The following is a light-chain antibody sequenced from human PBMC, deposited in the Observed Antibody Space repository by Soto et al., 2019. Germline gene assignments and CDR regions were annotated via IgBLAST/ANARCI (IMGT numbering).Light chain of an antibody. CDR1: QRVSSTY. Sequence: VVTHSPPTLSESLHEPATPPCRASQRVSSTYLAWYQQQTGQAPRILISGTSNRDTGTPDRFSGSGSGTDFNLTISRLETEDFAVYECQRYGSPTIPFGQGTKLDIK. CDR3: QRYGSPTIP. V-gene: IGKV3-20*01. J-gene: IGKJ5*01. CDR2: GTS.